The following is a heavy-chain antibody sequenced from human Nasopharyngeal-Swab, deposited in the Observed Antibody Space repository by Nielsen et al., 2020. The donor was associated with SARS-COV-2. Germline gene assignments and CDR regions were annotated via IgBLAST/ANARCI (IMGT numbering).Heavy chain of an antibody. CDR2: INHRGNT. Sequence: SETLSLTCSVYGGSFSDFYWSWIRQSPGKGLEWIGDINHRGNTNSNPSLKSRVTMSVDTSKNHFSLTLTSVTAADTAVYFCARGGDTAITNHFDYWGQGTLVTVSS. D-gene: IGHD3-16*01. J-gene: IGHJ4*02. CDR1: GGSFSDFY. CDR3: ARGGDTAITNHFDY. V-gene: IGHV4-34*01.